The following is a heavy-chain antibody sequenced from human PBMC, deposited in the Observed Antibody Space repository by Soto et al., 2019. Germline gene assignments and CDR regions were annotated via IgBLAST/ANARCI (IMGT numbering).Heavy chain of an antibody. CDR2: IIPILGIA. J-gene: IGHJ5*02. CDR1: GYTFTDYY. V-gene: IGHV1-69*04. D-gene: IGHD2-15*01. Sequence: SVKVSLKASGYTFTDYYMHWVRHSPGQGLEWMGRIIPILGIANYAQKFQGRVTITADKSTSTAYMELSSLRSEDKAVYYCARDLCSGGSCYSDWFDPWGQGTLVTVSS. CDR3: ARDLCSGGSCYSDWFDP.